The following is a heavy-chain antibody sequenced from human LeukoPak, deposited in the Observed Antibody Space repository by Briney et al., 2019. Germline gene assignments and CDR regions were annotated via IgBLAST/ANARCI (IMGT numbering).Heavy chain of an antibody. CDR1: GFSFSYYW. D-gene: IGHD1-1*01. CDR2: IKQDGSEK. Sequence: GGSLRLPCAASGFSFSYYWMSWVRQAPGKGLEWVANIKQDGSEKYYVDSVKGRFTISRDSAKISLFLQMNSLRAEDTAVYYCARGAYNWNDHYYFDYWGQGTLVTVSS. V-gene: IGHV3-7*01. J-gene: IGHJ4*02. CDR3: ARGAYNWNDHYYFDY.